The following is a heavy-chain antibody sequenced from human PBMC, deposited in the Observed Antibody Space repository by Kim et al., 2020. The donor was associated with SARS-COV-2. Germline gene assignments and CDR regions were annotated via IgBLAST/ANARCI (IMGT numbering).Heavy chain of an antibody. Sequence: SRTIRFTISVDKSKNQFSLKLSSVTAADTAVYYCARSITIFGVVITFDYWGQGTLVTVSS. V-gene: IGHV4-4*02. D-gene: IGHD3-3*01. J-gene: IGHJ4*02. CDR3: ARSITIFGVVITFDY.